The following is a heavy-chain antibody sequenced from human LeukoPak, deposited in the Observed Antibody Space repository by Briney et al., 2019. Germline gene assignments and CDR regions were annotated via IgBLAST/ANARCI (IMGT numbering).Heavy chain of an antibody. CDR2: IYHSGST. CDR1: GGSISSGGYY. V-gene: IGHV4-30-2*01. D-gene: IGHD1-26*01. J-gene: IGHJ5*02. CDR3: ARGVGATAGSWFGP. Sequence: SETLSLTCTVSGGSISSGGYYWSWIRQPPGKGLEWIGYIYHSGSTYYNPSLKSRVTISVDRSKNQFSLKLSSVTAADTAVYYCARGVGATAGSWFGPWGQGTLVTVSS.